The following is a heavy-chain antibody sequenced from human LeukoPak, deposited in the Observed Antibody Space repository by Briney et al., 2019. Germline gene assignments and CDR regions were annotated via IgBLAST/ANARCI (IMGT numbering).Heavy chain of an antibody. V-gene: IGHV4-30-2*01. CDR3: ASYGDSYFDY. J-gene: IGHJ4*02. D-gene: IGHD4-17*01. CDR1: GGSISSGGYS. Sequence: SQTLSLTCAVSGGSISSGGYSWSWIRQLPGKGLEWIGYIYHSGSTYYNPSLKSRVTISVDRSKNQFSLKLSSVTAADTAVYYCASYGDSYFDYWGQGTLVTVSS. CDR2: IYHSGST.